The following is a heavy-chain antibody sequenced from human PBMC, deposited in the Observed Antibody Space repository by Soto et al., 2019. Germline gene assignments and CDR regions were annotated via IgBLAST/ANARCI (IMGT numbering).Heavy chain of an antibody. Sequence: VASVKVSCKASGGTFSSYAISWVRQAPGQGLEWMGGINPIFGTPHYAQKYQGRVTITADTFTNTAYMELTRLTSDDTAVYFCASEGRHFDYWGQGTLVTVSS. V-gene: IGHV1-69*06. CDR3: ASEGRHFDY. CDR1: GGTFSSYA. CDR2: INPIFGTP. J-gene: IGHJ4*02.